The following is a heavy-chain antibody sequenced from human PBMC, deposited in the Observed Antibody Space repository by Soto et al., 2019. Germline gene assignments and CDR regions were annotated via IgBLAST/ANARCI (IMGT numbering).Heavy chain of an antibody. CDR1: GFTFSSYG. V-gene: IGHV3-33*01. CDR2: IWYDGSNK. Sequence: PRLSCAASGFTFSSYGMHWVRQAPGKGLEWVAVIWYDGSNKYYADSVKGRFTISRDNSKNTLYLQMNSLRAEDTAVYYCAREGQQLGLYYYGMDVWGQGTTVTVSS. D-gene: IGHD6-13*01. J-gene: IGHJ6*02. CDR3: AREGQQLGLYYYGMDV.